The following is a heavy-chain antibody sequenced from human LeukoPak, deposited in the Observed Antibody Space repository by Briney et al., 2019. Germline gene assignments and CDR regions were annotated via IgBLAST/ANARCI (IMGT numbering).Heavy chain of an antibody. V-gene: IGHV3-33*01. D-gene: IGHD1-20*01. J-gene: IGHJ6*02. CDR2: IWYDGSNK. CDR3: ARDLNVTGTTLPPHDYYYYGMDV. Sequence: PGGSLRLSCAASGFTFSSYGMHWVRQAPGKGLEWVAVIWYDGSNKDYADSVKGRFTISRDNSKNTLYLQMNSLRAEDTAVYYCARDLNVTGTTLPPHDYYYYGMDVWGQGTTVTVSS. CDR1: GFTFSSYG.